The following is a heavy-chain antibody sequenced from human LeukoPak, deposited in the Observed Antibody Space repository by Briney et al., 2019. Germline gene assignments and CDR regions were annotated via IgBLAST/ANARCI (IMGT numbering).Heavy chain of an antibody. V-gene: IGHV4-59*01. Sequence: SETLSLTCTVSGGSISSYYWNWIRQPPGKGLEWIGYVYYSGGTSCNPSLRSRVTISVDSSKSQFSLKLTSVTAADTAIYYCARQMTTLPTGRTFDTWGQGTMVTVSS. CDR3: ARQMTTLPTGRTFDT. D-gene: IGHD4-17*01. CDR2: VYYSGGT. J-gene: IGHJ3*02. CDR1: GGSISSYY.